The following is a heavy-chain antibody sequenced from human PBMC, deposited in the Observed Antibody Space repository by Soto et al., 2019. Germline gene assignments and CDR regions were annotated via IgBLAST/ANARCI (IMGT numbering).Heavy chain of an antibody. Sequence: EVRLVESGGGLVQPGRSLRLSCAAAGFSFDDFAMHWVRQAPGKGLEWVSGLSWNSGYIGYAASVKCRFTISRDNSKKSLYLQMNSLTGEDTALYYCAKARAYSIGNYFYGMNVWGQGTTVSVSS. CDR3: AKARAYSIGNYFYGMNV. CDR1: GFSFDDFA. CDR2: LSWNSGYI. D-gene: IGHD4-4*01. V-gene: IGHV3-9*01. J-gene: IGHJ6*02.